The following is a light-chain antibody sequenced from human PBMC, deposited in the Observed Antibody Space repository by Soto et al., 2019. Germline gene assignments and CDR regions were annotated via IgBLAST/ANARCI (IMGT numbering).Light chain of an antibody. CDR3: CSYAGDLAL. CDR2: DVS. J-gene: IGLJ2*01. CDR1: SSDVGGYDL. Sequence: QSALTQPRSVSGSPGQSVTISCTGTSSDVGGYDLVSWYQQHPGKAPKLMISDVSKRPSGVPDRFSGSKSGNTASLTISGLQAEDEADYYCCSYAGDLALFGGGTKLT. V-gene: IGLV2-11*01.